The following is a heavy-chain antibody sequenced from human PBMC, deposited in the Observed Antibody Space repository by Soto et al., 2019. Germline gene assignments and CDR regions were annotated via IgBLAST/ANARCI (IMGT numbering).Heavy chain of an antibody. Sequence: AGGSLRFSCAASGFTFTRYSMSWVRQAPGKGLEWVSSISSTTNYIYYGDSMKGRFTTSRDNAKNSLYLEMNSLRAEDTAVYYCARESEDLTSNFDYWGQGTLVTVS. CDR3: ARESEDLTSNFDY. V-gene: IGHV3-21*06. CDR1: GFTFTRYS. J-gene: IGHJ4*02. CDR2: ISSTTNYI.